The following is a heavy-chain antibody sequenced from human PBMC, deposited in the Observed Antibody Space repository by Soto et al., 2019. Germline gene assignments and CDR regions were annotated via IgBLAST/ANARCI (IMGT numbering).Heavy chain of an antibody. CDR1: GLLFINNY. Sequence: LGWSLKLSCAACGLLFINNYMTLVPQAPRKWLEWFSVTDTGGKTDXTDSVKGRXXISRDTVENSLXLQMINVRAEDTALYFCAIAAAGGPFDYWGPGX. J-gene: IGHJ4*02. D-gene: IGHD6-13*01. CDR2: TDTGGKT. V-gene: IGHV3-66*01. CDR3: AIAAAGGPFDY.